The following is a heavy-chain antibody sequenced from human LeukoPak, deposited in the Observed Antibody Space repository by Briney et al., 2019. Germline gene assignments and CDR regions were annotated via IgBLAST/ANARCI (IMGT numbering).Heavy chain of an antibody. Sequence: SGPTLVNPTQTLTLTCTFSGFSLSIRGGGVGWIRQPPGKALDWLSLICWDDDKRYSPSLKSRLTITKDTSKNQVVLTMTNMDPVDTATYYCAHSFPYYDFWSGYPHDAFDIWGQGTMVTVSS. CDR3: AHSFPYYDFWSGYPHDAFDI. D-gene: IGHD3-3*01. CDR1: GFSLSIRGGG. V-gene: IGHV2-5*02. CDR2: ICWDDDK. J-gene: IGHJ3*02.